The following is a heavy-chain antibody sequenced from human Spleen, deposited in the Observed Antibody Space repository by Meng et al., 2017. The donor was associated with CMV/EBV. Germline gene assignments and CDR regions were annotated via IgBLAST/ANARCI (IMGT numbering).Heavy chain of an antibody. V-gene: IGHV3-9*01. Sequence: GGSLRLSCATSGFTLDDSAMHWVRQDPGKGLEWFSGICLNSRSIVYADSVKGRFTISRDNAKNSVYLQMNSLRPDDTAWYYCTTRRGQNFAFDFWGQGTLVTVSS. CDR2: ICLNSRSI. CDR3: TTRRGQNFAFDF. D-gene: IGHD2/OR15-2a*01. J-gene: IGHJ4*02. CDR1: GFTLDDSA.